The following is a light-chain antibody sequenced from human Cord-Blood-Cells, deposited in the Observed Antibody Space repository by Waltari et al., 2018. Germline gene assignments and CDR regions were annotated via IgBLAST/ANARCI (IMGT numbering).Light chain of an antibody. CDR2: DAS. V-gene: IGKV3D-20*01. CDR3: QQYGSSLLT. CDR1: QSVSSSY. J-gene: IGKJ1*01. Sequence: EIVLTQSPATLSLSPGERATLSCGPSQSVSSSYLAWYQQKPGLAPRLLIYDASSRATGIPDRFSGSGSGTDFTLTISRLEPEDFAVYYCQQYGSSLLTFGQGTKVEIK.